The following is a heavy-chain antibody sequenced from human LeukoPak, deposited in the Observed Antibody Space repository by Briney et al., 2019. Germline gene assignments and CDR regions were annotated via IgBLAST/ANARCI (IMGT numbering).Heavy chain of an antibody. CDR2: IFQSGTT. J-gene: IGHJ2*01. Sequence: SQTLSLTCAVSGDSITRDGYSWGCIRQPPGKGLEWIGYIFQSGTTLYNPSLKSRVTISVDRSKTQFSLSLRSVTTADTAVYFCARRSDFDNGGNSWFFDLWGRGTPVTVSS. CDR3: ARRSDFDNGGNSWFFDL. V-gene: IGHV4-30-2*01. D-gene: IGHD4-23*01. CDR1: GDSITRDGYS.